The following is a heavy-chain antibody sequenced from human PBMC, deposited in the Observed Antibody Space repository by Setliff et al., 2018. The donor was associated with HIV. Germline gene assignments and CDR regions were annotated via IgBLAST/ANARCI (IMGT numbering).Heavy chain of an antibody. D-gene: IGHD5-18*01. V-gene: IGHV4-31*03. CDR2: IDYSGSA. Sequence: SETLSLTCTVSSGSISSGTYYWSWIRQYSGKGLEWIGYIDYSGSAFYNPSLKSRITISRDTSKNQFSLKMNSVTAADTAVYYCAREGKTALVTKYFDYWGHGKLVTVSS. CDR3: AREGKTALVTKYFDY. J-gene: IGHJ4*01. CDR1: SGSISSGTYY.